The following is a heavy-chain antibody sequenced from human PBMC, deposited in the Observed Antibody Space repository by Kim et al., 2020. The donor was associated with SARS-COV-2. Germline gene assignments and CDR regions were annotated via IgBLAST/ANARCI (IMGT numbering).Heavy chain of an antibody. CDR1: GFTFSIYA. J-gene: IGHJ4*02. Sequence: GGSLRLSCSGSGFTFSIYAMNWARQAPGKGLEYISVINNNGGKAYYADSVKGRFIISRDNTKNTLYLQMSSLRPDDRAVYYCAANWNSDYWGQGTLVTVSS. D-gene: IGHD1-7*01. CDR3: AANWNSDY. V-gene: IGHV3-64D*06. CDR2: INNNGGKA.